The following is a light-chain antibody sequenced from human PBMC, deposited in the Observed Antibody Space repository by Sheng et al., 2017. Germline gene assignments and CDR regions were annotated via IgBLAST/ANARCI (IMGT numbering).Light chain of an antibody. CDR3: QQYYSFPLT. Sequence: DIHMTQSPSSLSASVGDSVTITCRASQSVSSFLSWYQQKPGKAPELLIHAASTLQRGVPSRFSGSGSGTDFTLTISCLQSEDFATYFCQQYYSFPLTFGGGTKVEIK. CDR2: AAS. V-gene: IGKV1-39*01. J-gene: IGKJ4*01. CDR1: QSVSSF.